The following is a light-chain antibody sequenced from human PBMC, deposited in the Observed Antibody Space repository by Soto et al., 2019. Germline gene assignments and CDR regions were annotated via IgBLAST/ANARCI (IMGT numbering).Light chain of an antibody. CDR1: QTVRNNY. Sequence: EFVLTQSPGTLSFFPVERATLSCRASQTVRNNYLAWYQTTPGQAPRLLIYDAYRRATGIPDRFIGSGSGTHFTLTTSSLEPEDFALYYCQQYGSSPPISCGQGTRGEIK. CDR2: DAY. J-gene: IGKJ5*01. CDR3: QQYGSSPPIS. V-gene: IGKV3-20*01.